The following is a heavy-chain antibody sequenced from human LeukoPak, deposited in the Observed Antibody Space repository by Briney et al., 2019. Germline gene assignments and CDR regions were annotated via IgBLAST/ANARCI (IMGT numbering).Heavy chain of an antibody. D-gene: IGHD5-24*01. V-gene: IGHV1-46*01. CDR2: INTSGGST. Sequence: ASVKVSFTSSVYTFTIYDMHWVWHPPPQGMGLMGIINTSGGSTSNAQKFQGRVTMTRDTSTSTVYMELSSLRSEDTAVYYCASPGRDGYNSHFDYWGQGTLVTVSS. CDR3: ASPGRDGYNSHFDY. J-gene: IGHJ4*02. CDR1: VYTFTIYD.